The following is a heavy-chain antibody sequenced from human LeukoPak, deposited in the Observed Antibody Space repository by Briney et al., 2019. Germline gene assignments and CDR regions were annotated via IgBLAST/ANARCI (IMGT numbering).Heavy chain of an antibody. D-gene: IGHD1-26*01. CDR1: GFTFSSYA. V-gene: IGHV3-23*01. Sequence: PGGSLRLSCAASGFTFSSYAMSWVRQAPGKGLEWVSAISASGGSTYYADSVKGRFAISRDNDKNLLYLQMNSLRAEDTGVYYCARDSAKGGSKVVVGATDYWGQGTLVTVSS. J-gene: IGHJ4*02. CDR3: ARDSAKGGSKVVVGATDY. CDR2: ISASGGST.